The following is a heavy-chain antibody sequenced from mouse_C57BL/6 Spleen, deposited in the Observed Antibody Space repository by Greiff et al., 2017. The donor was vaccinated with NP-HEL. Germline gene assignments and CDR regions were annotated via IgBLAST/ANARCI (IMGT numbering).Heavy chain of an antibody. V-gene: IGHV5-17*01. J-gene: IGHJ2*01. CDR1: GFTFSDYG. D-gene: IGHD1-1*01. CDR2: ISSGSSTI. Sequence: EVMLVESGGGLVKPGGSLKLSCAASGFTFSDYGMHWVRQAPEKGLEWVAYISSGSSTIYYADTVKGRFTISRDNAKNTLFLQMTSLRSEDTAMYYCAREGGYGSLYWGQGTTLTVSS. CDR3: AREGGYGSLY.